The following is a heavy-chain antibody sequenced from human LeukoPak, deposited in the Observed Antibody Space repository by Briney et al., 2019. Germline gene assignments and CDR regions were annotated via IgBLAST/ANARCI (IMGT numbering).Heavy chain of an antibody. D-gene: IGHD2-2*01. J-gene: IGHJ6*02. CDR3: ARGGCGSSSCNYGLDV. CDR1: GLDFTKEW. V-gene: IGHV5-51*01. Sequence: GVSLQISSTGPGLDFTKEWIAWARPIPGKGLEWMGIIYPGYSDTTCSPSFQGQVTISADKSISTAYLQWSSLKASDTAMYYCARGGCGSSSCNYGLDVWGQGTTVTVSS. CDR2: IYPGYSDT.